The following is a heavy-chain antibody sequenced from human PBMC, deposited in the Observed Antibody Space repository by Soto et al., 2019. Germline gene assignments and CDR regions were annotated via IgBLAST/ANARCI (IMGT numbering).Heavy chain of an antibody. V-gene: IGHV3-21*01. CDR2: ISSSSYI. CDR1: GFTFSGYG. D-gene: IGHD3-22*01. J-gene: IGHJ4*02. Sequence: GSLRLSGAASGFTFSGYGMHWVRQAPGKGLEWVSSISSSSYIYYADSVKGRFTISRDNAKNSLYLQMNSLRAEDTAVYYCARVDYDSSGYYYFSYFDYWGQGTLVTVSS. CDR3: ARVDYDSSGYYYFSYFDY.